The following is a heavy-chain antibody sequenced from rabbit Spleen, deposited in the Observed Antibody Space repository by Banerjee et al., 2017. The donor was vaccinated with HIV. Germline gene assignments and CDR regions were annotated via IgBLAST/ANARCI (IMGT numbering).Heavy chain of an antibody. CDR3: ARGSAAMTMVITGFYLTL. J-gene: IGHJ4*01. CDR2: GYPDGIGST. D-gene: IGHD2-1*01. Sequence: QQQLVESGGGLVQPEGSLTLTCKASGIDFSSSYYMCWVRQAPGKGLEWIGCGYPDGIGSTAYASWAKGRFTISKSSSTTVTLQMTSLTAADTATYFCARGSAAMTMVITGFYLTLWGPGTLVTVS. V-gene: IGHV1S45*01. CDR1: GIDFSSSYY.